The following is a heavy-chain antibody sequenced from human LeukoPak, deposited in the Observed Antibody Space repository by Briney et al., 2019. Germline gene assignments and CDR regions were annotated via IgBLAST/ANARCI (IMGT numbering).Heavy chain of an antibody. J-gene: IGHJ3*02. Sequence: PSQTLSLTCTVPGGSISSGSYYWSWIRQPAGKGLEWIGRISTSGSTIYNPSLKSRVTISADTSKNQFSLTLSSVTAADTAVYYCATDDYGDYNRAFDIWGQGTMVTVSS. D-gene: IGHD4-17*01. CDR1: GGSISSGSYY. CDR2: ISTSGST. CDR3: ATDDYGDYNRAFDI. V-gene: IGHV4-61*02.